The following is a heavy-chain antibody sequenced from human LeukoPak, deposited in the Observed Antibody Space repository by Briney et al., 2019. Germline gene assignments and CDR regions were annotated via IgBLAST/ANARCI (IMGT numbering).Heavy chain of an antibody. J-gene: IGHJ5*02. D-gene: IGHD2-21*01. Sequence: SETLSLTCAVYGGSFSGYYWSWIRQPPGEGLEWVAEINDNGGTNYNPSLKSRVITSVDTSTNQFSLKMNSVTAADTAVYYCARKIASQGDNWFDPWGQGILVTVSS. CDR2: INDNGGT. CDR3: ARKIASQGDNWFDP. V-gene: IGHV4-34*01. CDR1: GGSFSGYY.